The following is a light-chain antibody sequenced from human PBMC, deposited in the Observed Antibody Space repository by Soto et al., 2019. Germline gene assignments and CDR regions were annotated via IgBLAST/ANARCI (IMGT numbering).Light chain of an antibody. CDR2: KVS. Sequence: DVVMTQSPLSLPVTLGQPASISCRSSQSLVSSDGNTFLNWFHQRPGQSPRRLIYKVSNRDSGVPDRFSGSGSGTDFTLKISRVEAEDVGVYYCMQGTHWPRTFGQGPKVDIK. V-gene: IGKV2-30*01. J-gene: IGKJ1*01. CDR1: QSLVSSDGNTF. CDR3: MQGTHWPRT.